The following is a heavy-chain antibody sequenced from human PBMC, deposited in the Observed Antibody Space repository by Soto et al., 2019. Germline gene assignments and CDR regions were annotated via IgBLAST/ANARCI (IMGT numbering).Heavy chain of an antibody. CDR3: ATVFAYYYDSSGYSDAFDI. CDR2: FDPEDGET. V-gene: IGHV1-24*01. D-gene: IGHD3-22*01. Sequence: XSVKVSFNVSGYTLTELSMHWVRHAPGKGLEWMGGFDPEDGETIYAQKFQGRVTMTEDTSTDTAYMELSSLRSEDTAVYYCATVFAYYYDSSGYSDAFDIWGQGTMVTVSS. CDR1: GYTLTELS. J-gene: IGHJ3*02.